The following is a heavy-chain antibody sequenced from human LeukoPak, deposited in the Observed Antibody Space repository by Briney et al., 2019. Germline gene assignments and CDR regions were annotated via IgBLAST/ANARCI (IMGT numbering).Heavy chain of an antibody. J-gene: IGHJ6*02. CDR3: AREFGMDV. CDR1: GFTFGSYW. CDR2: IKQDGSEK. V-gene: IGHV3-7*01. Sequence: PGGSLRLSCAASGFTFGSYWMSWVRQAPGKGLEWVANIKQDGSEKYYVDSVKGRFTISRDNAKNSLYLQMNSLRAEDTAVYYCAREFGMDVWGQGTTVTVSS.